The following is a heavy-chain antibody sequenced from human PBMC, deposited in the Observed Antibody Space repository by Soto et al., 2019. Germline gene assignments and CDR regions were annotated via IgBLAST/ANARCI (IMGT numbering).Heavy chain of an antibody. CDR3: ARHDPTVTTRVFGY. V-gene: IGHV4-59*08. J-gene: IGHJ4*02. Sequence: SETLSLTCAVSGGSISSSYYWSWIRQPPGKGLEWIGYIYYSGSTNYNPSLKSRVTISVDTSKNQFSLKLSSVTAADTAVYYCARHDPTVTTRVFGYWGQGTLVTVSS. CDR1: GGSISSSYY. CDR2: IYYSGST. D-gene: IGHD4-4*01.